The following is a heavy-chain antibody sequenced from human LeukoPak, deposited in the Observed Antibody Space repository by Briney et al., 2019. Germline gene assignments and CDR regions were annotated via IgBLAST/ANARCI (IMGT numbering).Heavy chain of an antibody. Sequence: PGGSLRLSCAASGFTFSSYGMHWVRQAPGKGLEWVAVIWYDGSNKYYADSVKGRFTISRDNSKNTLYLQMNSLRAEDKAVYYCAREDGWGGGYYYGMDVWGQGTTVTVSS. D-gene: IGHD3-10*01. J-gene: IGHJ6*02. CDR1: GFTFSSYG. CDR3: AREDGWGGGYYYGMDV. V-gene: IGHV3-33*01. CDR2: IWYDGSNK.